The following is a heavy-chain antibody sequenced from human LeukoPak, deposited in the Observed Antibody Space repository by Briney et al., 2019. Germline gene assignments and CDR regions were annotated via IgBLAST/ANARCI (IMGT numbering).Heavy chain of an antibody. CDR2: MYTSGST. CDR1: GGSIGSDNYH. J-gene: IGHJ5*02. D-gene: IGHD4-23*01. V-gene: IGHV4-61*02. Sequence: PSETLSLTCTVSGGSIGSDNYHWSWIRQPAGKGLEWIGRMYTSGSTNYNPSLKSRVTISVDTSKNHFSLKLSSVTAADTAVYYCARVFGGPVSRRFDPWGQGTLVTVSS. CDR3: ARVFGGPVSRRFDP.